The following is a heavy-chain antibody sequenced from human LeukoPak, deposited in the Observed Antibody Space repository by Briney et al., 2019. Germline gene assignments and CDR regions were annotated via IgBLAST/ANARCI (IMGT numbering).Heavy chain of an antibody. CDR1: GGSITNTNYY. CDR3: ARWSGSVTARNYYYYMDV. CDR2: VYHSGIT. Sequence: PSETLSLTCTVSGGSITNTNYYWAWIRQPPGEGLEWIGSVYHSGITYYTPSLKSRVSISVDTSKNQFSLKVTSVTAADTAVYYCARWSGSVTARNYYYYMDVWGEGTTVTVSS. J-gene: IGHJ6*03. D-gene: IGHD6-6*01. V-gene: IGHV4-39*07.